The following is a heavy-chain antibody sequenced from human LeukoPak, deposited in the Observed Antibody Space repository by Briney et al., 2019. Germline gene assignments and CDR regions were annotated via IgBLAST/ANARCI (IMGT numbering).Heavy chain of an antibody. V-gene: IGHV4-31*03. D-gene: IGHD5-24*01. CDR1: GGSITSGGHY. CDR3: ARVRWLQILQHFDS. CDR2: IYHSGST. Sequence: SETLSLTCTVSGGSITSGGHYWSWIRQHSGKGLEWIGYIYHSGSTYYNPSLKSRVSISVDTSKNQFSLKLSSVTAADTAVYYCARVRWLQILQHFDSWGQGSLVTVSS. J-gene: IGHJ4*02.